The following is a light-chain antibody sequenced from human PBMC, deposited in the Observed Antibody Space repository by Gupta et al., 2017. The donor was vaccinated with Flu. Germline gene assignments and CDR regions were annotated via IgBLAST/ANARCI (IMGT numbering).Light chain of an antibody. J-gene: IGLJ2*01. Sequence: QSVFTQPPSVSAAPGQKVTISCSGSCSNIGNYFVFWYQHLPGTAPKLLMYENDKRPSGISDRFSGSKSGTSATLGITGLQTGDEASYYCGTWDGSLSAVVFGGGTKLTVL. CDR3: GTWDGSLSAVV. CDR1: CSNIGNYF. CDR2: END. V-gene: IGLV1-51*02.